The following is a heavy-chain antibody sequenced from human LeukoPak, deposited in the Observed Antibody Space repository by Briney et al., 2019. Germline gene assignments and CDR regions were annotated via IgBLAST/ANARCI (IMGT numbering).Heavy chain of an antibody. V-gene: IGHV3-30*04. CDR2: ISYDGRNK. Sequence: PGRSLRHSCASSGFTFSSYAMHWGRQAPGKGLEWVAVISYDGRNKYYADSVQGRCTVSRDNSKNTLYLQMHSLRAEDTAVYYCGRDGGYYFDYWGQGTLVTVSS. CDR3: GRDGGYYFDY. J-gene: IGHJ4*02. D-gene: IGHD1-14*01. CDR1: GFTFSSYA.